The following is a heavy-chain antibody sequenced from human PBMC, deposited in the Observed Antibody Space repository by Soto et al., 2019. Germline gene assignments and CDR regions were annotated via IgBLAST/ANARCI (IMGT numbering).Heavy chain of an antibody. CDR1: GFTFSSYS. J-gene: IGHJ4*02. Sequence: VQLVESGGGVVQPGRSLRLSCAASGFTFSSYSMNWVRQAPGKGLEWVSSISSSSSYIYYADSVKGRFTISRDNAKNSLYLQMNSLRAEDTAVYYCARVIDGSGSYPDWGQGTLVTVSS. V-gene: IGHV3-21*01. CDR3: ARVIDGSGSYPD. D-gene: IGHD3-10*01. CDR2: ISSSSSYI.